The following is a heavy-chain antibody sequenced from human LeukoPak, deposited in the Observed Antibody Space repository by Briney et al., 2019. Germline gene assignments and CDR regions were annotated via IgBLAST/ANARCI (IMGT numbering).Heavy chain of an antibody. D-gene: IGHD5-18*01. CDR1: GFTLSSYA. CDR2: ISYDGSNK. V-gene: IGHV3-30-3*01. J-gene: IGHJ6*02. CDR3: ARDAVDTANAV. Sequence: QSGGSLRLSCAASGFTLSSYAMHWVRQAPGKGLEWVAVISYDGSNKYCADSVKGRFTISRDNSKNTLYLQMNSLRAEDTAVYYCARDAVDTANAVCGQGTTVTVSS.